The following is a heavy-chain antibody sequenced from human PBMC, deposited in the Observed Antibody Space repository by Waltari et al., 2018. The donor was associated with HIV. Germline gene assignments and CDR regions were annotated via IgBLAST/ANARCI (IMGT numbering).Heavy chain of an antibody. CDR1: GFAFNTFA. D-gene: IGHD3-22*01. CDR2: ISSEGSNE. Sequence: QVQLVESGGGVVRPWRSLRLSCAASGFAFNTFALTLVRQAPGKGLEWVAVISSEGSNEYYAESVKGRFTISRDNSKNTLYLQMNGLKTEDTAVYYCARDTSRNYYDTSDSYYLTDWGQGTLVIVSS. J-gene: IGHJ4*02. CDR3: ARDTSRNYYDTSDSYYLTD. V-gene: IGHV3-30*01.